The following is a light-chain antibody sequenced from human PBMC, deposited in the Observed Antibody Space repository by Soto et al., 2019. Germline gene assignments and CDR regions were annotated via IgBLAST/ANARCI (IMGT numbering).Light chain of an antibody. V-gene: IGKV3-15*01. CDR3: QQYNNWPGT. Sequence: EKVMTKSPATLSVSPGDRVTLSCRASQSVSSNLAWYQQKPGQAPRLLIYGASTRATGIPARFSGSGSGTDFTLTISSLQSEDFAVYCCQQYNNWPGTFGQGTKVEIK. CDR2: GAS. J-gene: IGKJ1*01. CDR1: QSVSSN.